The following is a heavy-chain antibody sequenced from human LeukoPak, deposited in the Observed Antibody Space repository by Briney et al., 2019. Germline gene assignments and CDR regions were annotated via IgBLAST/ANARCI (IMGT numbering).Heavy chain of an antibody. CDR3: ARDWGSWEYQLLRLDVPGYYYYGMDV. CDR1: GGSISSYY. Sequence: SETLSLTCTVSGGSISSYYWSWIRQPAGKGLEWIGRFYTSGSTNYNPSLKSRVTMSVDTSKNQFSLKLSSVTAADTAVYYCARDWGSWEYQLLRLDVPGYYYYGMDVWGQGTTVTVSS. V-gene: IGHV4-4*07. CDR2: FYTSGST. J-gene: IGHJ6*02. D-gene: IGHD2-2*01.